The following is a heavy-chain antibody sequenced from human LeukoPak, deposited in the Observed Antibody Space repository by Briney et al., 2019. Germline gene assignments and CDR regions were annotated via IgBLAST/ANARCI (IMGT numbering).Heavy chain of an antibody. CDR1: GFTFSSYG. D-gene: IGHD6-6*01. V-gene: IGHV3-30*18. CDR2: ISYDGSNK. CDR3: TKDQSLAAARPFYYYYYGMDV. J-gene: IGHJ6*02. Sequence: GGSLRLPCAASGFTFSSYGMHWVRQAPGKGLEWVAVISYDGSNKYYADSVKGRFTITRDNSKNTVYLQVNSLRAEDTAVQYCTKDQSLAAARPFYYYYYGMDVWGQGTTVTVSS.